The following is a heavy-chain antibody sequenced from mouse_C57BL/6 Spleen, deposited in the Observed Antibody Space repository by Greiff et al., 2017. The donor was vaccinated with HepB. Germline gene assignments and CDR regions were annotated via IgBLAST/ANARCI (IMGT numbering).Heavy chain of an antibody. CDR1: GYTFTSYW. Sequence: QVQLQQPGAELVKPGASVKLSCKASGYTFTSYWMHWVKQRPGQGLEWIGMIHPNSGSTNYNEKFKSKATLTVDKSSSTAYMQLSSLTSEDSAVYSCARRCPYDDGCFAYWGHGTLVTVSA. J-gene: IGHJ3*01. D-gene: IGHD2-12*01. V-gene: IGHV1-64*01. CDR3: ARRCPYDDGCFAY. CDR2: IHPNSGST.